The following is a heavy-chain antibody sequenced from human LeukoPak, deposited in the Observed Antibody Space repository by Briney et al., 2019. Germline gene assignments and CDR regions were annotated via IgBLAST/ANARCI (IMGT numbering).Heavy chain of an antibody. J-gene: IGHJ5*02. Sequence: PGGSLRLSCAASGFTYSSYSMHWLRRAPGKGLVWLSSINSSSSYIYYADSVKGRFTISRENAKNSLYLQMNSLRAEDTAVYYCARRSDGGWFDPWGQGTLVTVSS. V-gene: IGHV3-21*01. CDR1: GFTYSSYS. D-gene: IGHD2-21*02. CDR2: INSSSSYI. CDR3: ARRSDGGWFDP.